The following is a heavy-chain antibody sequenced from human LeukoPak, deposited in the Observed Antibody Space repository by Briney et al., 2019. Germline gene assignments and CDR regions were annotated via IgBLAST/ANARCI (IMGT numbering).Heavy chain of an antibody. CDR2: IYPGDSDT. D-gene: IGHD2-15*01. CDR3: ARYSGGGIAAPSRY. J-gene: IGHJ4*02. CDR1: GYSFTSYW. V-gene: IGHV5-51*01. Sequence: GESLKIYCKGSGYSFTSYWIGWVRQMPGTSLEWMGIIYPGDSDTKYSQSFQGQVTISADKSISTAYLQWSSLKASDTAMYYCARYSGGGIAAPSRYWGQGTLVTVSS.